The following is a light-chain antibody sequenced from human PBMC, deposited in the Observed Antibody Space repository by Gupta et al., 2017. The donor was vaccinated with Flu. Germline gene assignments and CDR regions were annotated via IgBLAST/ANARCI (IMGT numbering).Light chain of an antibody. V-gene: IGLV2-11*01. CDR3: CSYAGAYTWV. Sequence: QSALTQPSSVSGSPGRSVTMSCTGASDKIGAYDSVSWYQQRAGKAPELIISDVNKRPAGVTHRFSASKSGNTASLTISGLQPEDEADYFCCSYAGAYTWVFGAGTRLTVL. J-gene: IGLJ3*02. CDR2: DVN. CDR1: SDKIGAYDS.